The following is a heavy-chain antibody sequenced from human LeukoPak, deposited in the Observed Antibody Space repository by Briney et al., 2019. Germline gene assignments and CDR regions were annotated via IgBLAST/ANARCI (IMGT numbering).Heavy chain of an antibody. CDR3: ARDALSYDYSWGSYRHLGIDP. CDR2: IIPIFGTA. J-gene: IGHJ5*02. D-gene: IGHD3-16*02. CDR1: GGTFSSYA. Sequence: ASVKVSCKASGGTFSSYAISWVRQAPGQGLEWMGGIIPIFGTANYAQKFQGRVTITADESTSTAYMELSSLTSEDTAVYYCARDALSYDYSWGSYRHLGIDPWGQGTLVTVSS. V-gene: IGHV1-69*01.